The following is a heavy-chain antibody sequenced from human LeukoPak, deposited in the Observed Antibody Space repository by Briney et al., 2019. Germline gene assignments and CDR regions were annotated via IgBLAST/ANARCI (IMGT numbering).Heavy chain of an antibody. V-gene: IGHV1-69*13. CDR3: AGPHYYGSGSYPKDYYYGMDV. Sequence: SVKVHCKASGGTFSSYANSWVRQAPGQGLEWMGGIIPIFGTANYAQKFQGRVTITADESTSTAYMELSSLRSEDTAVYYCAGPHYYGSGSYPKDYYYGMDVWGKGTTVTVSS. J-gene: IGHJ6*04. CDR2: IIPIFGTA. CDR1: GGTFSSYA. D-gene: IGHD3-10*01.